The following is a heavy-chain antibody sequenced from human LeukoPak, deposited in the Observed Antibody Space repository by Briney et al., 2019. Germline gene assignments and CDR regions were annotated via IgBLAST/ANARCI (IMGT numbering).Heavy chain of an antibody. CDR3: ARGRERVQLGMDYYYYYYMDV. J-gene: IGHJ6*03. V-gene: IGHV1-46*01. Sequence: ASVKVSCKASGYTFTSYYMHWVRQAPGQGLEWMGIINPSGGSTSYAQKFQGRVTMTRDMSTSTVYMELSGLRSEDTAVYYCARGRERVQLGMDYYYYYYMDVWGKGTTVTVSS. D-gene: IGHD5-18*01. CDR1: GYTFTSYY. CDR2: INPSGGST.